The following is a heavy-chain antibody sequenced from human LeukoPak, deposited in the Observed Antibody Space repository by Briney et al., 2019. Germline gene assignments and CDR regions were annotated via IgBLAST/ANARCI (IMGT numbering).Heavy chain of an antibody. CDR3: AREYDFDY. Sequence: GGSLRLSCAGSGFTLSSYAMNWVRQAPGKGLEWVSAISGSGSSTYYADSVKGRFTISRDNAKNSLYLQMNSLRAEDTAVYYCAREYDFDYWGQGTLVTVSS. CDR1: GFTLSSYA. J-gene: IGHJ4*02. V-gene: IGHV3-23*01. D-gene: IGHD3-16*01. CDR2: ISGSGSST.